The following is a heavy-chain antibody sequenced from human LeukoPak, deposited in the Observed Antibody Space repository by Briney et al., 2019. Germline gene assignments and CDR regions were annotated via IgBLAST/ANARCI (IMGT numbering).Heavy chain of an antibody. CDR3: AKGFGEVYRGIFDY. CDR2: ISWNSGSI. CDR1: GFTFSSYG. V-gene: IGHV3-9*01. D-gene: IGHD3-10*01. Sequence: PGRSLRLSCAASGFTFSSYGMHWVRQAPGKGLEWVSGISWNSGSIGYAGSVKGRFTISRDNAKNSLYLQMNSLRAEDTALYYCAKGFGEVYRGIFDYWGQGTLVTVSS. J-gene: IGHJ4*02.